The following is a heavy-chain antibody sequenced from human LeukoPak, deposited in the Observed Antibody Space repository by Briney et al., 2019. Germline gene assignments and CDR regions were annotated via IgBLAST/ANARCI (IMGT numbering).Heavy chain of an antibody. CDR1: GYGFTSYW. Sequence: GASLEISSKGSGYGFTSYWISWVRQMPGKGLEWMGRIDPSDSYTNYSPSFQGHVTISADKSISTAYLQWSSLKASDTAMYYCASHCSSTSCYRYFDYWGQGTLVTVSS. V-gene: IGHV5-10-1*01. D-gene: IGHD2-2*01. J-gene: IGHJ4*02. CDR3: ASHCSSTSCYRYFDY. CDR2: IDPSDSYT.